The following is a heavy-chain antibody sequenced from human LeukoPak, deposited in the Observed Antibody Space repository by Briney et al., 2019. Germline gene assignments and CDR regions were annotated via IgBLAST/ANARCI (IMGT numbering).Heavy chain of an antibody. D-gene: IGHD3-10*01. CDR1: GYTFIGYY. CDR2: INPKTGGT. J-gene: IGHJ5*02. CDR3: ARPLRVTMIRGAAFRASSDFDP. V-gene: IGHV1-2*02. Sequence: ASVKVSCKASGYTFIGYYIHWCRQAPGQGLGWMGWINPKTGGTKYAQRFQGRVTMTRDTSISTAYMEVSRLRYDDTAVYYCARPLRVTMIRGAAFRASSDFDPWGQGTLVTVSS.